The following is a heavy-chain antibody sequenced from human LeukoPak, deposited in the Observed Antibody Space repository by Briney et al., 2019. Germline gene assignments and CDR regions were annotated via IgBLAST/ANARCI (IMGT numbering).Heavy chain of an antibody. V-gene: IGHV3-30*03. Sequence: PGRSLRLSCAASGFTFSSYGTHWVRQAPGKGLGWGEVISYDGSNKYYADSVKGRFTISRDNSKNTLYLQMNSLRAEDTAVYYCARPTARFGTYYYGMDVWGQGTTVTVSS. CDR2: ISYDGSNK. J-gene: IGHJ6*02. CDR1: GFTFSSYG. CDR3: ARPTARFGTYYYGMDV. D-gene: IGHD1-1*01.